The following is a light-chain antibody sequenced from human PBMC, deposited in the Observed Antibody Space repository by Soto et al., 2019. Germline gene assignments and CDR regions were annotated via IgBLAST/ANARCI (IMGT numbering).Light chain of an antibody. V-gene: IGKV2-28*01. CDR1: QSLLHSNGYNY. Sequence: DIVLTQSPLSLPVTPGEPASISCRSSQSLLHSNGYNYLDWYLQKPGQSPQLLISVASKRASGVPDRFSGTGSGTDFTLKISRVEAEDVGVCYSFQALPTAFIFGPRTKVEIQ. CDR3: FQALPTAFI. CDR2: VAS. J-gene: IGKJ3*01.